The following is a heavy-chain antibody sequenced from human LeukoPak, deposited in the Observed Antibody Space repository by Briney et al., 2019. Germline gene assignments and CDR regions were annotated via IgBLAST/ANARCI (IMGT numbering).Heavy chain of an antibody. Sequence: GGSLRLSCAASGFTFSSYAMHWVRQAPGKGLEWVAVISYDGSNKYYADSVKGRFTISRDNSKNTLYLQMNSLRAEDTAVYYCARGRPMVIDYWGQGTLVTVSS. D-gene: IGHD4/OR15-4a*01. CDR2: ISYDGSNK. CDR3: ARGRPMVIDY. V-gene: IGHV3-30-3*01. CDR1: GFTFSSYA. J-gene: IGHJ4*02.